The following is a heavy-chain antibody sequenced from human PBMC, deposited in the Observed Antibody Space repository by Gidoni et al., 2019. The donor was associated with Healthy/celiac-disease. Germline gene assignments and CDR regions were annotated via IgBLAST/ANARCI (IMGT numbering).Heavy chain of an antibody. Sequence: EVQLLESGGGWVQPGGSLRLSCADSGFTFISDAMSWVRQAPGKGLEWVSAISGSGGSTYYADSVKGRFTISRDNSKNTLYLQMNSLRAEDTAVYYCAKLARVGATTIYFDYWGQGPLVTVSS. CDR1: GFTFISDA. CDR3: AKLARVGATTIYFDY. D-gene: IGHD1-26*01. J-gene: IGHJ4*02. V-gene: IGHV3-23*01. CDR2: ISGSGGST.